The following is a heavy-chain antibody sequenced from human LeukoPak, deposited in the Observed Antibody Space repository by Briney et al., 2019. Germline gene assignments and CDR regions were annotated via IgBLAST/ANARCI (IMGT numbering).Heavy chain of an antibody. Sequence: GGSLRLSCAASGFTFSSYAMSWVRQAPGKGLEWVSAISGSGGSTYYADSVKGRFTISRDNSKNTLYLQMNSLRAEDTAVNYCAKDLLAGAGRPLDYWGQGTLVTVSS. CDR1: GFTFSSYA. CDR2: ISGSGGST. D-gene: IGHD6-13*01. CDR3: AKDLLAGAGRPLDY. V-gene: IGHV3-23*01. J-gene: IGHJ4*02.